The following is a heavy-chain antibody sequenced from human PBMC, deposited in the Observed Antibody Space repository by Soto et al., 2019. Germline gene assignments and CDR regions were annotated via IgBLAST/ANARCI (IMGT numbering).Heavy chain of an antibody. CDR1: GDSSNNYY. D-gene: IGHD5-12*01. CDR2: IHDSGTT. J-gene: IGHJ4*02. CDR3: AGGGGWLPEN. V-gene: IGHV4-59*01. Sequence: QVQLQEAGPGLVKPSEALSLTCTVSGDSSNNYYWSWIRQPPGKGLEWIANIHDSGTTTYNPSLRSRVTIAVDTPKRQFSLKLNPMTAADTAVYYCAGGGGWLPENWGQGTLVSVSS.